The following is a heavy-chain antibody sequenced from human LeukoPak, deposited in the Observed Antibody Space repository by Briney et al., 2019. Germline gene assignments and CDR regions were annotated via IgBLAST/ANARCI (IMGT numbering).Heavy chain of an antibody. CDR1: GGSFSGYY. CDR3: ASGGGYCSGGSCFRRNGHDAFDI. Sequence: SETLSLTCAVYGGSFSGYYWSWIRQPPGKGLEWIREINHSGITNYSPSLKSRVTISVDTSKNQFSQKLSSVTAADTAVYYCASGGGYCSGGSCFRRNGHDAFDIWGQGTMVTVSS. J-gene: IGHJ3*02. V-gene: IGHV4-34*01. CDR2: INHSGIT. D-gene: IGHD2-15*01.